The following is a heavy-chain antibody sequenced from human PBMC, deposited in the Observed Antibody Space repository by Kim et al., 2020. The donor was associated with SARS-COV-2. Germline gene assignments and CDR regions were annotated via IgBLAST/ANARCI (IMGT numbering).Heavy chain of an antibody. V-gene: IGHV5-51*01. D-gene: IGHD2-2*01. CDR2: IYPGDSDT. Sequence: GESLKISCKGSGYSFTSYWIGWVRQMPGKGLEWMGIIYPGDSDTRYSPSFQGQVTISADKSISTAYLQWSSLKASDTAMYYCARITYGSSTSFDGMDVWGAGTTVTVSS. CDR1: GYSFTSYW. CDR3: ARITYGSSTSFDGMDV. J-gene: IGHJ6*04.